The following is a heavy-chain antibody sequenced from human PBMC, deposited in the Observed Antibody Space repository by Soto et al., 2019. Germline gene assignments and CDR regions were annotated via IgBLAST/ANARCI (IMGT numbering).Heavy chain of an antibody. Sequence: QVQLQQWGAGLLKPSETLSLTCAVYGGSFSGYYWSWIRQPPGKGLEWIGEINHSGSTNYNPSLKSLVTISVDTSKNQFSLKLSSVAAADTAVYYCARGIAAAGTVQWDYWGQGTLVTVSS. D-gene: IGHD6-13*01. CDR3: ARGIAAAGTVQWDY. CDR1: GGSFSGYY. V-gene: IGHV4-34*01. CDR2: INHSGST. J-gene: IGHJ4*02.